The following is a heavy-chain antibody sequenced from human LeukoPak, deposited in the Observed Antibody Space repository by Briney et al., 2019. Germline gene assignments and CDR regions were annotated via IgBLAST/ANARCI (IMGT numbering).Heavy chain of an antibody. CDR2: IKNDETTA. Sequence: GGSLRLSCVVSGFTITNNWMYWVRQAPGRGLVWVSRIKNDETTAVYADSVWGRFTISRDNAKNTLYLQMDSLRVEDTAVYYCITVFKATSLPDYWGRGTLVTVSS. V-gene: IGHV3-74*03. CDR1: GFTITNNW. J-gene: IGHJ4*02. CDR3: ITVFKATSLPDY.